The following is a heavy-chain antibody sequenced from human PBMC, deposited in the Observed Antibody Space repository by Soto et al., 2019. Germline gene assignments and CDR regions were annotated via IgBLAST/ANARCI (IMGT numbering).Heavy chain of an antibody. V-gene: IGHV5-51*04. J-gene: IGHJ5*02. CDR2: ISPDDSDT. Sequence: GESLKISCKGSGYSFTSYWIGWVRQMPGKGLEWMGTISPDDSDTRVSPSFQGQVTISVDKPTSTAYLQSSSLKASDTAIYYCARLHGHYDTYAESWGQGTLVTVAS. D-gene: IGHD4-17*01. CDR3: ARLHGHYDTYAES. CDR1: GYSFTSYW.